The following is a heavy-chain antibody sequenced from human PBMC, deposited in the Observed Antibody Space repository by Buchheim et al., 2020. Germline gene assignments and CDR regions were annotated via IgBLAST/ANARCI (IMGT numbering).Heavy chain of an antibody. D-gene: IGHD6-6*01. CDR1: GYTFTGYY. CDR3: ARGSRIAARQWWGYYYYYGMDV. CDR2: MNPNSGNT. J-gene: IGHJ6*02. Sequence: QVQLVQSGAEVKKPGASVKVSCKASGYTFTGYYMHWVRQAPGQGLEWMGWMNPNSGNTGYAQKFQGRVTMTRNTSISTAYMELSSLRSEDTAVYYCARGSRIAARQWWGYYYYYGMDVWGQGTT. V-gene: IGHV1-8*02.